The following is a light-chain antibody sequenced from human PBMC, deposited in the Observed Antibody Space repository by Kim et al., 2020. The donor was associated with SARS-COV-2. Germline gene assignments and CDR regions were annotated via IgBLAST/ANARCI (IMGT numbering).Light chain of an antibody. CDR2: WGS. CDR1: QSLLYSNGYNY. Sequence: DTVMTQSPLSLSVTPGEPASISCRSSQSLLYSNGYNYLDWYVQRSGQSPQLLIFWGSSRASGVPERFSGSGSGTDFTLRISRVEAEDVGIYYCMQALHVPTYTFGQETKLEI. J-gene: IGKJ2*01. CDR3: MQALHVPTYT. V-gene: IGKV2-28*01.